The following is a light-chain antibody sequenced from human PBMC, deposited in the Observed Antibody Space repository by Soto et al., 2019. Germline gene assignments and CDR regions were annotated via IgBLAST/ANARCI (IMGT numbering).Light chain of an antibody. V-gene: IGKV3D-15*01. Sequence: ILMTQSPATLSVSPGEGAILSCRASQSINVHLAWYQQKPGQAPRLLIYGASVRATGIPARFSGSGSETEFTLTISSLQSEDSAVYFCQQYNNWPPYTFGQGTKLEI. CDR2: GAS. J-gene: IGKJ2*01. CDR3: QQYNNWPPYT. CDR1: QSINVH.